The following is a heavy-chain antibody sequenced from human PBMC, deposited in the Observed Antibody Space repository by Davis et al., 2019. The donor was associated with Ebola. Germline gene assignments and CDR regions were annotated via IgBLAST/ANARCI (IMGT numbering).Heavy chain of an antibody. CDR1: GFTFSSYG. V-gene: IGHV3-33*08. Sequence: GESLKISCAASGFTFSSYGMHWVRQAPGKGLEWVAVIWYDGSNKYYADSVKGRFTISRDNSKNTLYLQMNSLRAEDTAVYYCARASEELREDYWGQGTLVTVSS. CDR3: ARASEELREDY. D-gene: IGHD1-7*01. J-gene: IGHJ4*02. CDR2: IWYDGSNK.